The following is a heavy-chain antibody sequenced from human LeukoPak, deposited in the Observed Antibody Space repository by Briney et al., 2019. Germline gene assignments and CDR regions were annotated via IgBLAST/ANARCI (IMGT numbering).Heavy chain of an antibody. CDR2: IYTSGST. CDR1: GGSISSYY. J-gene: IGHJ4*02. V-gene: IGHV4-4*09. CDR3: ARHVPPYYYDSSGYQPFDY. D-gene: IGHD3-22*01. Sequence: PSETLSLTCTVSGGSISSYYWSWIRQPPGKGLEWIGYIYTSGSTSYNPSLKSRVTISVDTSKNQFSLKLSSVTAADTAVYYCARHVPPYYYDSSGYQPFDYWGQGTLVTVSS.